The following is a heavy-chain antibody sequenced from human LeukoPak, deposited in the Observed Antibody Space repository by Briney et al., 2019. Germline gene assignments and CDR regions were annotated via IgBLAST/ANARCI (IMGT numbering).Heavy chain of an antibody. CDR3: ARGMIVVVSPNDY. D-gene: IGHD3-22*01. J-gene: IGHJ4*02. V-gene: IGHV3-23*01. CDR1: GFTFSSYA. Sequence: PGGSLRLSCAASGFTFSSYAMSWVRQAPGKGLEWVSAISGSGGSTYYADSVKGRFTISRDNAKNSLYLQMNSLRAEDTAVYYCARGMIVVVSPNDYWGQGTLVTVSS. CDR2: ISGSGGST.